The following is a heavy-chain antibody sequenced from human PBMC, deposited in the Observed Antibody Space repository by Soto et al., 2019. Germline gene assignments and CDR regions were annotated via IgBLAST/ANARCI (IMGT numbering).Heavy chain of an antibody. CDR1: GFRFSSYG. Sequence: GSLRLSCRTSGFRFSSYGMHWVCHAPGKGLEWVSSVNDRGLTTYYADSVKGRFTISRDNSKNTLFLHMNSLRAEDTAVYYCARPDRDGYNYDYWGQGTLVTVSS. CDR3: ARPDRDGYNYDY. D-gene: IGHD5-12*01. J-gene: IGHJ4*01. V-gene: IGHV3-23*01. CDR2: VNDRGLTT.